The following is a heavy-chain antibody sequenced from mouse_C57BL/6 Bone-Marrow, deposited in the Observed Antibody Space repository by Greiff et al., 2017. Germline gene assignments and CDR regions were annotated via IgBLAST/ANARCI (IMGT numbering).Heavy chain of an antibody. D-gene: IGHD1-1*01. CDR3: AREGYYYGSTRFAY. Sequence: EVQLVESGGGLVKPGGSLKLSCAASGFTFSSYAMSWVRQTPEKRLEWVATISDGGSYTYYPDNVKGRFTISRDNAKNNLYLQMSHLKSEDTAMYYCAREGYYYGSTRFAYWGQGTLVTVSA. J-gene: IGHJ3*01. CDR2: ISDGGSYT. V-gene: IGHV5-4*01. CDR1: GFTFSSYA.